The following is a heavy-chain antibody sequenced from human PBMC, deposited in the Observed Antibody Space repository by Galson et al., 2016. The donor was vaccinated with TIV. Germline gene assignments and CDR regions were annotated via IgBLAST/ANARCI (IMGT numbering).Heavy chain of an antibody. D-gene: IGHD2-21*01. CDR2: MNPSGGGT. CDR1: GYTFTRYY. Sequence: SVKVSCKASGYTFTRYYIHWVRQAPGQGLEWMGAMNPSGGGTNHAQNFQGRVTLTRDTSTTTVYMELSSLTSADTAVNYCARPPYCGGDCYKYDYWGQGTLVTVSS. CDR3: ARPPYCGGDCYKYDY. J-gene: IGHJ4*02. V-gene: IGHV1-46*01.